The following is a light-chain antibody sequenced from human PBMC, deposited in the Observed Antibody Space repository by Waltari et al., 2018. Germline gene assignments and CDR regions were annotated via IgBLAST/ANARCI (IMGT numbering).Light chain of an antibody. V-gene: IGLV2-14*01. CDR1: SSDVGGYNY. J-gene: IGLJ2*01. CDR2: YVS. CDR3: SSYTSSSTSVV. Sequence: QSALTQPASVSGSPGQSITISCTGTSSDVGGYNYVSWYQQHPGKAPKLMIYYVSKRPSGFSNRFSGSKSGNTASLTISGLQAEDEADYYCSSYTSSSTSVVFGGGTKLTVL.